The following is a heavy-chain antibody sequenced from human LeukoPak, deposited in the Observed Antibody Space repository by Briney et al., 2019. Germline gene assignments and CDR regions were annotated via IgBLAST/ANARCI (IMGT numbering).Heavy chain of an antibody. Sequence: PSETLSLTCAVYGGSFSGYYWSWIRQPPGKGLEWIGEINHSGSTNYNLSLKSRVTISVDTSKNHVSLTLNSVTAADTAVYYCARDSGTTGEVKFDPWGQGTLVTVSS. D-gene: IGHD3-10*01. V-gene: IGHV4-34*01. CDR3: ARDSGTTGEVKFDP. J-gene: IGHJ5*02. CDR1: GGSFSGYY. CDR2: INHSGST.